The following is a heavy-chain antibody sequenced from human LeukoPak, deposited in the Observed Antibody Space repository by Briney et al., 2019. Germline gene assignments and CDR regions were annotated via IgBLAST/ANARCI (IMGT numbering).Heavy chain of an antibody. J-gene: IGHJ6*02. CDR3: ATTAPEHFDKNYYYYGMDV. V-gene: IGHV1-24*01. CDR2: FYPEDGET. Sequence: ASVKLSGAVSGYTLTELSMHWVRQAPGKGLEWVGGFYPEDGETIYAQKLQGRVTMTEDTSTDTAYMELSSLRSEDTAVYYCATTAPEHFDKNYYYYGMDVWGQGTTVTVSS. D-gene: IGHD3-3*02. CDR1: GYTLTELS.